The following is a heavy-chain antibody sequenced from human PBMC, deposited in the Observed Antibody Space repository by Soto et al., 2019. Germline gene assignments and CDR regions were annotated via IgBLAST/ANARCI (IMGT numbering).Heavy chain of an antibody. J-gene: IGHJ4*02. Sequence: QVQLQESGPGLVKPSETLSLTCTVSGGSVSSGSYYWSWIRQPPGKGLEWIGYIYYSGSTNYNPPHKSRVTISVDTSKNQFSLKLSSVTAADTAVYYCARQGRDGYNLSFDYWGQGTLVTVSS. CDR1: GGSVSSGSYY. CDR2: IYYSGST. V-gene: IGHV4-61*01. D-gene: IGHD5-12*01. CDR3: ARQGRDGYNLSFDY.